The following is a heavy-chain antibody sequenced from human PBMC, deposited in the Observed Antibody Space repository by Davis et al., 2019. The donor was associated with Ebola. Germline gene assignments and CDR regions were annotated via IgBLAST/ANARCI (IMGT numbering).Heavy chain of an antibody. CDR3: VRESATYPQTNMDY. Sequence: PSETLSLTCSVSGDSISRSSYLWGWFRQSPGRGLEWIGSLFHFGATYYNPSLQSRAAMSVDTSKNQFSLRLNSVTATDTAVYYCVRESATYPQTNMDYWGQGTLVTVSS. V-gene: IGHV4-39*01. D-gene: IGHD2/OR15-2a*01. CDR1: GDSISRSSYL. CDR2: LFHFGAT. J-gene: IGHJ4*02.